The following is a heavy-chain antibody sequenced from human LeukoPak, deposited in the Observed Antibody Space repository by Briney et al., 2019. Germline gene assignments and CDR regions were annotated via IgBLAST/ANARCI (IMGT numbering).Heavy chain of an antibody. CDR2: IKQDGSEK. CDR3: AKAFNYDFWSGPYNN. CDR1: GFTFSSYW. Sequence: GGSLRLSCAASGFTFSSYWMSWVRQAPGKGLEWVANIKQDGSEKYYVDSVKGRFTISRDNAKNSLYLQMNSLRAEDTALYYCAKAFNYDFWSGPYNNWGQGTLVTVSS. V-gene: IGHV3-7*03. J-gene: IGHJ4*02. D-gene: IGHD3-3*01.